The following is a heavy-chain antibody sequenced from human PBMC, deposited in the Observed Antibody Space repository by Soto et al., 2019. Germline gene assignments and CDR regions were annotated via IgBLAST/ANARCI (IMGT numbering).Heavy chain of an antibody. CDR3: ASGPTVTTGEYYCYYMDV. CDR1: GYTFTSYG. Sequence: GASVKVSCKASGYTFTSYGISWVRQAPGQGLEWMGWISAYNGNTNYAQKLQGRVTMTTDTSTSTAYMELRSLRSDDTAVYYCASGPTVTTGEYYCYYMDVWGKGTTVTVSS. J-gene: IGHJ6*03. D-gene: IGHD4-17*01. CDR2: ISAYNGNT. V-gene: IGHV1-18*01.